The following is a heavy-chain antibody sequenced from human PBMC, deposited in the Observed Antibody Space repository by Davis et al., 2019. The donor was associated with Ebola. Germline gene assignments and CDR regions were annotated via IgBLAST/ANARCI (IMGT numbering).Heavy chain of an antibody. CDR1: GFTFSNAW. Sequence: PGGSLRPSCAASGFTFSNAWMSWVRQAPGKGLEWVGRIKSKTDGGTTDHAAPVKGRFTISRDDSKNTLYLQMNSLKTEDTAVYYCTTEYIRGHYYYYYGMDVWGQGTTVTVSS. CDR3: TTEYIRGHYYYYYGMDV. V-gene: IGHV3-15*01. CDR2: IKSKTDGGTT. J-gene: IGHJ6*02. D-gene: IGHD1-1*01.